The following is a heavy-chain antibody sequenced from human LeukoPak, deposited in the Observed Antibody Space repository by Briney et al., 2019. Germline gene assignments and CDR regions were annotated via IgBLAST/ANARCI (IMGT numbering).Heavy chain of an antibody. V-gene: IGHV3-21*01. J-gene: IGHJ4*02. D-gene: IGHD5-24*01. CDR3: ARGQERSVEMAIIPFDY. CDR1: GFTFGSYS. CDR2: ISSRSSYI. Sequence: GGSLRLSCAASGFTFGSYSMNWVRQAPGKGLEWVSSISSRSSYIYYADSVKGRFTISRDNAKNSLYLQMNSLRAEDTAVYYCARGQERSVEMAIIPFDYWGQGTLVTVSS.